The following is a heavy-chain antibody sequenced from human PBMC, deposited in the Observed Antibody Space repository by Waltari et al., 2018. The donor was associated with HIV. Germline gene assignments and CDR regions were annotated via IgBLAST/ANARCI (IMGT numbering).Heavy chain of an antibody. CDR3: ARRPYCSSASCYPSDARGAFDI. CDR1: GGSISTSGYY. V-gene: IGHV4-39*01. Sequence: QLQLQQSGPGLVKPSETLSLICTVSGGSISTSGYYWGWIRQPPGKGLEWIGRIYYSGITYYNPSLKSLVTISADTSRNQFSRWLSSVTAADTAVYYCARRPYCSSASCYPSDARGAFDIWDQGTMVTVSS. D-gene: IGHD2-15*01. J-gene: IGHJ3*02. CDR2: IYYSGIT.